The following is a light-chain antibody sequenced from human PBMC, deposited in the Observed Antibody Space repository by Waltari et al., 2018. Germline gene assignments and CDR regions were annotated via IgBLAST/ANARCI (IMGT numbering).Light chain of an antibody. CDR2: RND. Sequence: QSVLTQPPSVSGTPGQRVTISCSGRNSNIGNTYIYWYQQVPGTAPKLLIYRNDQRPPGVPDRFSGSKFGTLASLAISGLRSEDEADYYCATWADSLSGWVFGGGTKLTVL. CDR3: ATWADSLSGWV. J-gene: IGLJ3*02. CDR1: NSNIGNTY. V-gene: IGLV1-47*01.